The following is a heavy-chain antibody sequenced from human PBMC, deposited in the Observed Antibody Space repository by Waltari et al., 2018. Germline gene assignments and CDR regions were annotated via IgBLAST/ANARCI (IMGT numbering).Heavy chain of an antibody. V-gene: IGHV4-34*02. CDR2: INDSGSS. CDR3: ARGNWGGWFFDL. CDR1: EGAFTGYY. D-gene: IGHD7-27*01. Sequence: QVQLQQWGAGLLKSSETLSLTCGVYEGAFTGYYWAWIRQTPDNGLEWIGQINDSGSSQYNPSLERRVSISIDRIKRQFSLRLNSMTAADTAMYFCARGNWGGWFFDLWGRGTLVSVSS. J-gene: IGHJ2*01.